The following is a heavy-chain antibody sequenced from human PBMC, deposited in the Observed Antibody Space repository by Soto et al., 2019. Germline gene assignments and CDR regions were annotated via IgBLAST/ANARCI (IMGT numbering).Heavy chain of an antibody. D-gene: IGHD3-3*01. CDR2: INSDGTST. V-gene: IGHV3-74*01. CDR3: ARDGWDLEWLLRVYSYMDV. CDR1: GLAFSSYW. Sequence: EVQLVESGGGLVQPGGSLRLSCAVSGLAFSSYWMHWVRQTPGKGLVWVSRINSDGTSTAYADSVKGRFTISRDNAKDTLYLEMNSLRAEDTAVYYCARDGWDLEWLLRVYSYMDVWGKGTTVTVSS. J-gene: IGHJ6*03.